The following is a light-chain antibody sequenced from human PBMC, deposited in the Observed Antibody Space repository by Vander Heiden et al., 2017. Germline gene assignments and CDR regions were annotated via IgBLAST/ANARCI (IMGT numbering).Light chain of an antibody. CDR2: DVN. Sequence: QSALTQPRSVSGSPGQSVTISCTGTSSDVGGYNYVSWYQQHPGKAPKLMIDDVNKRPSGVPDRFSASKSGNTASLTISGLQAEDEADYYCCSYAGSYTFVVLGGGTKLTVL. J-gene: IGLJ2*01. CDR1: SSDVGGYNY. V-gene: IGLV2-11*01. CDR3: CSYAGSYTFVV.